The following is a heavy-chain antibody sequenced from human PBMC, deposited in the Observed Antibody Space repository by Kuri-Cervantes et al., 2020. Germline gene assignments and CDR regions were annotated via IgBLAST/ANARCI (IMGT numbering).Heavy chain of an antibody. D-gene: IGHD1-1*01. CDR3: AIDLRQHSPLSDTFDI. J-gene: IGHJ3*02. V-gene: IGHV1-46*01. CDR2: INPSGGST. Sequence: ASVKVSCKASGYTFTSYYMHWVRQAPGQGLEWMGIINPSGGSTSYAQKFQGRVTMTRDTSTSTVYMELSSLRSEDTAMYYCAIDLRQHSPLSDTFDIWGQGTMVTVSS. CDR1: GYTFTSYY.